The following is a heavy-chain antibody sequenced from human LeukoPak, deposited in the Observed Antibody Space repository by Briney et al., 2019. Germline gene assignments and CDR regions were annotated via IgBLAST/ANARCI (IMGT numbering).Heavy chain of an antibody. V-gene: IGHV1-18*01. Sequence: SSVKVSCRASGYTFTSYGISWERQAPGQGLEWMGWISAYNGNTNYAQKLQGRVTMTTATSTSTAYMELRRLRSDDTAVYYWASGVGGDFYYFDYWGQGTGDRL. CDR3: ASGVGGDFYYFDY. D-gene: IGHD2-21*01. CDR1: GYTFTSYG. J-gene: IGHJ4*02. CDR2: ISAYNGNT.